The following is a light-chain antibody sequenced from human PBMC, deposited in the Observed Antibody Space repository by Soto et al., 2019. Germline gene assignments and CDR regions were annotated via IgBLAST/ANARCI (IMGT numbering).Light chain of an antibody. Sequence: DIVMTQSPDSLAVSLGERATINCKSSQSVLYRSNNKNHLASYQQKPGQPPKLVIDWASTRESGVPDRFSGSGSGTDFTLTISSLQAEDVGVYYCYQYFSTPLTFGGGTKVEIK. V-gene: IGKV4-1*01. CDR2: WAS. CDR3: YQYFSTPLT. J-gene: IGKJ4*01. CDR1: QSVLYRSNNKNH.